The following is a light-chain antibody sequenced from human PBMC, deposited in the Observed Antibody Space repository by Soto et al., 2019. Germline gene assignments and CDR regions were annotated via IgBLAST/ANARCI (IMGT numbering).Light chain of an antibody. V-gene: IGKV3-20*01. Sequence: VLTQSPGTLSLSPGERATLSCRASQSVSSSYLAWYQQKPGQAPRLLIYGASSRATGIPDRFSGSGSGTGFTLTISRLEPEDFAVYYCQQYGSSITFGQGTRLEIK. J-gene: IGKJ5*01. CDR1: QSVSSSY. CDR2: GAS. CDR3: QQYGSSIT.